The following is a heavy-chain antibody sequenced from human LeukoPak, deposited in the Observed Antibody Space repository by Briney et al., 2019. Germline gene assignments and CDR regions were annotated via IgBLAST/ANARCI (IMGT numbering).Heavy chain of an antibody. CDR1: GYTFTGYY. CDR3: ARDAIVRDYSNSDY. CDR2: INPNSGGT. J-gene: IGHJ4*02. D-gene: IGHD4-11*01. Sequence: ASVKVSCKASGYTFTGYYIHWVRQAPGQGLEWMGWINPNSGGTNYAQKFQGRVTMTRDTSTSTAYMELSRLTSDGTAVYYCARDAIVRDYSNSDYWGQGTLVTVSS. V-gene: IGHV1-2*02.